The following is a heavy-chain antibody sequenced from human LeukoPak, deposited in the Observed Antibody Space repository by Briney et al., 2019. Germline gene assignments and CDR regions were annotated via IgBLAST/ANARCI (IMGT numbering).Heavy chain of an antibody. Sequence: GGSLRLSCAASGFTFSSYSMNWVPQAPGKGLEWFSSISSSSSYIYYEDSVKGRFTISRDNSKNTLYLQMNSLRADDTAVYYCAKVVPRYCSGGSCYPDYWGQGTLVTVSS. V-gene: IGHV3-21*04. D-gene: IGHD2-15*01. CDR1: GFTFSSYS. CDR2: ISSSSSYI. CDR3: AKVVPRYCSGGSCYPDY. J-gene: IGHJ4*02.